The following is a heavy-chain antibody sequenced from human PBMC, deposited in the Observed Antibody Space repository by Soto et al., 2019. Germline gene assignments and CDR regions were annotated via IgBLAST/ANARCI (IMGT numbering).Heavy chain of an antibody. CDR2: INAGNGNT. J-gene: IGHJ6*02. CDR1: GYTFTSYA. Sequence: QVQLVQSGAEVKKPGASVKVSCKASGYTFTSYAMHWVRQAPAQRLEWMGWINAGNGNTKYSQKFQGRVTITRDTSASTAYMELSSRRSEDTAVYYCARGGYCTNRVCYTTHYYYGMDVWGQGTTVTVSS. D-gene: IGHD2-8*01. CDR3: ARGGYCTNRVCYTTHYYYGMDV. V-gene: IGHV1-3*01.